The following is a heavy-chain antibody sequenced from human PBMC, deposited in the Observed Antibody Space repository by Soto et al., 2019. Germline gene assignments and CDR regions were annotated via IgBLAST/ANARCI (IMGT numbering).Heavy chain of an antibody. D-gene: IGHD3-10*01. V-gene: IGHV1-69*01. Sequence: QVQLVQSGAEVKKPGSSVKVSCQASGGSFTSYSINWVRQAPGQGLEWMGGITPIFGTTDYAQKFQDRVTITADEATNTASLELHTLTSEDTGVYYCARALGIRGVLGDYDRDVWGQGTTVIVSS. J-gene: IGHJ6*02. CDR1: GGSFTSYS. CDR3: ARALGIRGVLGDYDRDV. CDR2: ITPIFGTT.